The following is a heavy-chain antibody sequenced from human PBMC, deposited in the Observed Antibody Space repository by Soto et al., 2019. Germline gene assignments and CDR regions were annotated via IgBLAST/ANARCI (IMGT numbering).Heavy chain of an antibody. CDR2: ISAYNGNT. J-gene: IGHJ4*02. V-gene: IGHV1-18*01. CDR3: ARDPPPPDY. Sequence: QVQLVQSGAEVKKPGASVKVSCKASGYTFASYAISWMRQAPGQGLEWMGWISAYNGNTNYAEKLQGRVTMTTDTSTSTAYMELRRLRSDETAVYYCARDPPPPDYWGQGTLVNVSS. CDR1: GYTFASYA.